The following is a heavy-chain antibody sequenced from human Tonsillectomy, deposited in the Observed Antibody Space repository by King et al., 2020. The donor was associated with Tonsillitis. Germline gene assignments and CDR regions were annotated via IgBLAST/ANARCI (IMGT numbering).Heavy chain of an antibody. CDR1: GFTFSAFA. D-gene: IGHD3-10*01. J-gene: IGHJ4*02. CDR2: MSYDGRNI. Sequence: VQLVESGGGVVQPGRSLRLSCAASGFTFSAFAMHWVRQAPGKGLEWVAVMSYDGRNIHYADSVRGRFTISRDNSKNMLNLQMDTLRLGDTAVYYCARDQNYYGSGEYPPDNWGQGTLVTVSS. V-gene: IGHV3-30*04. CDR3: ARDQNYYGSGEYPPDN.